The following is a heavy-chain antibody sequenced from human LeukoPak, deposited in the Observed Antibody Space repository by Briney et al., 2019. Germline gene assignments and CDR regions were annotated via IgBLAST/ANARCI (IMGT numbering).Heavy chain of an antibody. Sequence: ASVKVSCKASGYTFTSYDINWVRQATGQGLEWMGWISAYNGNTNYAQKLQGRVTMTTDTSTSTAYMELRSLRSDDTAVYYCARGEHYYDSSGPPGDWFDPWGQGTLVTVSS. CDR3: ARGEHYYDSSGPPGDWFDP. CDR1: GYTFTSYD. CDR2: ISAYNGNT. D-gene: IGHD3-22*01. J-gene: IGHJ5*02. V-gene: IGHV1-18*01.